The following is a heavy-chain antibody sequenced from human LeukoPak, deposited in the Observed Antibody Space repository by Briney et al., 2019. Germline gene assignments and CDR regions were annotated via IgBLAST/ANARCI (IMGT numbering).Heavy chain of an antibody. CDR1: GFTFSTYW. CDR2: IRYDGSNK. CDR3: VRGLRYFDWLLEY. V-gene: IGHV3-30*02. Sequence: SGGSLRLSCAASGFTFSTYWMSWVRQAPGKGLEWVAFIRYDGSNKYYADSVKGRFTISRDNSKNTLYLQMNSLRAEDTAVYYGVRGLRYFDWLLEYWGQGTLVTVSS. D-gene: IGHD3-9*01. J-gene: IGHJ4*02.